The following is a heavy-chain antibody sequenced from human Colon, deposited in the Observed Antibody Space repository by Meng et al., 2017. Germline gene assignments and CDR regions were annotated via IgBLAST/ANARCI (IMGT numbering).Heavy chain of an antibody. CDR2: IYHSGST. CDR1: GDSIRSSNW. Sequence: QVQLKETGLGLVNPWGPLSLAGAFSGDSIRSSNWWSWVRQPPGRGLEWIGEIYHSGSTNYNPSLKNRVSMTVDKSNNEFSLTLSSVTAADTAFYYCARVIYASGNMAHLDYWGQGTLVTASS. J-gene: IGHJ4*02. CDR3: ARVIYASGNMAHLDY. D-gene: IGHD3-10*01. V-gene: IGHV4-4*02.